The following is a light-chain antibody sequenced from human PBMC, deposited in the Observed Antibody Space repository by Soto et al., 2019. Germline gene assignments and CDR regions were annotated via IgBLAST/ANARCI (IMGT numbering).Light chain of an antibody. V-gene: IGLV1-40*01. CDR2: DS. J-gene: IGLJ2*01. CDR1: SSNIGAGYD. Sequence: QSVLTQPPSVSGAPGQRVTISCTGSSSNIGAGYDVHWYQQLPGTAPKLLISDSNRPSGVPDRFSGSKSGPSASLAITGLQAEDEADYYCQSYDSSLSNVVFGGGTKVTVL. CDR3: QSYDSSLSNVV.